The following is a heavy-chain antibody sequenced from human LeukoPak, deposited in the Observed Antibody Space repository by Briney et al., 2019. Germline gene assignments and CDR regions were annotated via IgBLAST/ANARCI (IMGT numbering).Heavy chain of an antibody. CDR2: INHSGST. CDR3: ASSPMTKLRAAFDI. J-gene: IGHJ3*02. V-gene: IGHV4-34*01. Sequence: SETLSLTCAVYGGSFSGYYWSWIRQPPGKGLEWIGEINHSGSTNYNPSLKSRVTISVDTSKNQFSLKLSSVTAADTAVCYCASSPMTKLRAAFDIWGQGTMVTVSS. CDR1: GGSFSGYY. D-gene: IGHD3-22*01.